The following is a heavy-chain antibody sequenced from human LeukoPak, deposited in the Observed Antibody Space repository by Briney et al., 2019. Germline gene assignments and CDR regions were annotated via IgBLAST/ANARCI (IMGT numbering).Heavy chain of an antibody. CDR3: ARGPTYCSGGSCYPAKYYYYYMDV. J-gene: IGHJ6*03. CDR1: GFTFNAYS. Sequence: GGSLRLSCAASGFTFNAYSMNWVRQAPGKGLVWVSRINSDGSSTSYADSVKGRFTISRDNAKNTLYLQMNSLRAEDTAVYYCARGPTYCSGGSCYPAKYYYYYMDVWGKGTTVTVSS. V-gene: IGHV3-74*01. CDR2: INSDGSST. D-gene: IGHD2-15*01.